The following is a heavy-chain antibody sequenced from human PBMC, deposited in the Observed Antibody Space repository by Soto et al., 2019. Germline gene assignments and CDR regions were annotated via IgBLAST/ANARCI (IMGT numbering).Heavy chain of an antibody. Sequence: ITLKESGPTLVKPIQTLTLTCTFSGFSLNTGGVGVGWVRQPRGKAMEWLALIYWDDDERYRPSLRSRRNITKDTINNQVVLTMTNMDPEDTATYYCVRNWRYYGGDYYYGMDAWGQGTTVTVSS. D-gene: IGHD3-10*01. CDR3: VRNWRYYGGDYYYGMDA. V-gene: IGHV2-5*02. CDR2: IYWDDDE. J-gene: IGHJ6*02. CDR1: GFSLNTGGVG.